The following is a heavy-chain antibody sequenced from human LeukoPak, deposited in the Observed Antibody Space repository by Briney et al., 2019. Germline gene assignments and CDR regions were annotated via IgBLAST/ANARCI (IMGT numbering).Heavy chain of an antibody. V-gene: IGHV7-4-1*02. CDR1: GYSFIKYD. D-gene: IGHD3-10*01. J-gene: IGHJ4*02. CDR2: INTNTGNP. Sequence: ASVKVSCKASGYSFIKYDMNWVRQAPGQGLEWMGWINTNTGNPTYAQGFTGRFVFSLDTSVSTAYLQISGLKAEDTAVYYCARNHADGEGRFSYWGQGTLVTVSS. CDR3: ARNHADGEGRFSY.